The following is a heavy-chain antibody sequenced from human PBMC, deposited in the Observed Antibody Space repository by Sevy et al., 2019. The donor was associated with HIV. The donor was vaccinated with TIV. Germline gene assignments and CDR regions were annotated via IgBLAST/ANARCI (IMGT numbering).Heavy chain of an antibody. V-gene: IGHV4-34*01. Sequence: SETLSLTCAVYGGSFSGYYWSWIRQPPGKGLEWIGEINHSGSTNYNPSLRSRVTISVETSKNQFSLKLSSVTAADTAVYYCARGFYYDSSGYYYAYYFDYWGQGTLVTVSS. CDR2: INHSGST. CDR1: GGSFSGYY. J-gene: IGHJ4*02. CDR3: ARGFYYDSSGYYYAYYFDY. D-gene: IGHD3-22*01.